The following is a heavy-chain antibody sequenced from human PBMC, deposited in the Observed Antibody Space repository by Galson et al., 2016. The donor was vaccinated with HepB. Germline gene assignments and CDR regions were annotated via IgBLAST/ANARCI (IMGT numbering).Heavy chain of an antibody. Sequence: SLRLSCAASGFTVGDYALSWVRQAPGKGLEWVGFIRKKSFGGTTDYAASVKGSFTISRDDSTNGAYLQMDSLKTVDTGVYFCTRVSWYGGKAGVNYFDYCGGGILVTVS. V-gene: IGHV3-49*04. D-gene: IGHD4-23*01. CDR3: TRVSWYGGKAGVNYFDY. J-gene: IGHJ4*02. CDR2: IRKKSFGGTT. CDR1: GFTVGDYA.